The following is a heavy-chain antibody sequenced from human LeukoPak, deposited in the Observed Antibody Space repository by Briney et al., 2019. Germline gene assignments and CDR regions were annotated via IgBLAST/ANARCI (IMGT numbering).Heavy chain of an antibody. J-gene: IGHJ3*02. CDR3: AREARRISYYYDSSGYWAHAFDI. D-gene: IGHD3-22*01. V-gene: IGHV1-69*13. Sequence: ASVKVSCKASGGTFSSYAISWVRQAPGQGLEWMGGIIPIFGTANYAQKFQGRVTITADESTSTAYMELSSLRSEDTAVYYCAREARRISYYYDSSGYWAHAFDIWGQGTMVTVSS. CDR2: IIPIFGTA. CDR1: GGTFSSYA.